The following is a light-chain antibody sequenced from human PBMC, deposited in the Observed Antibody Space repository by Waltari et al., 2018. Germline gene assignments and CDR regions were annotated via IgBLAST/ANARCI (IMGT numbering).Light chain of an antibody. CDR2: DVS. CDR1: SSDAGGYNY. CDR3: NSYTSSSTWV. V-gene: IGLV2-14*01. Sequence: QSALNQPASVSGSPGQSITIPCTGTSSDAGGYNYVSWYQQHPGKAPKLMIFDVSKRPSGVSNRFSGSKSGSTASLTISGLQAEDEADFYCNSYTSSSTWVFGGGTKLTVL. J-gene: IGLJ3*02.